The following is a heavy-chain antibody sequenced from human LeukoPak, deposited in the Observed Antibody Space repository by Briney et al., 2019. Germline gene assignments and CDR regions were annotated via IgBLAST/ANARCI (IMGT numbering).Heavy chain of an antibody. Sequence: SETLSLTCSVSGVSITSYFWSWIRQSPGKGLEWIGCGYHSGSTNYHPSLKTRVSISVDTSKDQVSLRLSSVTPADTAVYYCARPHPGCGGSCYDYWGQGTLVTVSS. D-gene: IGHD2-15*01. CDR2: GYHSGST. V-gene: IGHV4-59*01. CDR1: GVSITSYF. CDR3: ARPHPGCGGSCYDY. J-gene: IGHJ4*02.